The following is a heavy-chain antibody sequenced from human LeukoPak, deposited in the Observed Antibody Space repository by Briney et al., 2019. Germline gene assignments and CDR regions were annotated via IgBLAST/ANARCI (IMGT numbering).Heavy chain of an antibody. V-gene: IGHV1-2*02. Sequence: GASVKVSCKASGSTFNHHGISWVRQAPGQGLGWMGWISPNTGGTKYAQEFQGRVTVTRDTSISTAYMELSRLSSDDTAMYYCARPVLRLRGAFEFWGQGTPVIVSS. CDR2: ISPNTGGT. J-gene: IGHJ4*02. D-gene: IGHD3-16*01. CDR1: GSTFNHHG. CDR3: ARPVLRLRGAFEF.